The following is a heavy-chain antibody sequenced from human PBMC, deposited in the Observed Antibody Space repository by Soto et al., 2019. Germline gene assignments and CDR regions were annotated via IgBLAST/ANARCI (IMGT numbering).Heavy chain of an antibody. Sequence: ASVKGSCTASGYTFTSYGIHWVRQAPGQRLEWMGWINAANGDTKYSPKFQGRVTITRDTSASTAYMELSSLRSEDTAVYYCVRRHVSATGIDWFDPWGQGTLVTV. CDR3: VRRHVSATGIDWFDP. D-gene: IGHD6-13*01. V-gene: IGHV1-3*01. CDR2: INAANGDT. J-gene: IGHJ5*02. CDR1: GYTFTSYG.